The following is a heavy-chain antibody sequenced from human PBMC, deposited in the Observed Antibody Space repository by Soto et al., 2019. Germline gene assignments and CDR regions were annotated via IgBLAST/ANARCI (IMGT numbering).Heavy chain of an antibody. J-gene: IGHJ4*02. V-gene: IGHV1-18*01. Sequence: QVHLVQSGAEVKKPGASVKVSCKGSGYAFTTNGITGVRQAPGQGLEWMGWISAHNGNADYAQKLQGRVTVTRDTSTSTAYMALRSLRSDDPAVYYWARGRYWDYWGQGALVIVSS. CDR2: ISAHNGNA. CDR3: ARGRYWDY. CDR1: GYAFTTNG. D-gene: IGHD2-8*02.